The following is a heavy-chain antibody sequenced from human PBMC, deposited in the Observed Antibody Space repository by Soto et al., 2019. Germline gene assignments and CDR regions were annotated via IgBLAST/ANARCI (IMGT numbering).Heavy chain of an antibody. V-gene: IGHV3-30*18. J-gene: IGHJ6*02. CDR1: VFTFSSYG. CDR2: ISYYGSNK. CDR3: AKGDIAVAGTHYYYGMDV. Sequence: LSCASSVFTFSSYGMHWVRQSPGNGLEWVAVISYYGSNKYYADSVKGRFTISRDNSKNTLYLQMNSLRAEDTAVYYCAKGDIAVAGTHYYYGMDVWGQGTTVTVSS. D-gene: IGHD6-19*01.